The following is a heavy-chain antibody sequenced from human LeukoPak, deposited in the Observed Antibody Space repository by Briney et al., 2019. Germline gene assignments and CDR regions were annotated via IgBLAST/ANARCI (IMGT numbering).Heavy chain of an antibody. CDR1: GGSISSGDYY. V-gene: IGHV4-30-4*01. J-gene: IGHJ4*02. CDR3: ARAVTYYYDSSGYYPDY. CDR2: IYYSGST. D-gene: IGHD3-22*01. Sequence: SETLSLTCTVSGGSISSGDYYWSWIRQPPGKGLEWIGYIYYSGSTYYNPSLKSRVTISVDTSKNQFPLKLSSVTAADTAVYYCARAVTYYYDSSGYYPDYWGQGTLVTVSS.